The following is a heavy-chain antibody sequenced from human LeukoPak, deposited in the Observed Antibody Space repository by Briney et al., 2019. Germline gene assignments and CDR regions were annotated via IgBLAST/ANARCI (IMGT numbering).Heavy chain of an antibody. CDR1: GGSFSGYY. CDR2: INHSGST. CDR3: LLRPNYFDY. Sequence: SETLSLTCAVYGGSFSGYYWSWIRQPPGKGLEWIGEINHSGSTNYNPSLKSRVTISVDTSKNQFSLKLSSVTAADTAAYYCLLRPNYFDYWGQGTLVTVSS. V-gene: IGHV4-34*01. J-gene: IGHJ4*02.